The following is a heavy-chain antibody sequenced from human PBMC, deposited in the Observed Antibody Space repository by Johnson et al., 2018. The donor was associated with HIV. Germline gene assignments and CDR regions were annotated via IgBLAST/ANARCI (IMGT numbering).Heavy chain of an antibody. Sequence: QVQLVESGGGVVRPGGSLRLSCAASGFTFSSYGMHWVRQAPGKGLEWVAVISFDGSNKYYADSVKGRFTISRDNSKNTLYLQMNSLRAEDTAVYYCARGGSSTSLDAFDIWGQGTMVTVSS. V-gene: IGHV3-30*03. J-gene: IGHJ3*02. CDR1: GFTFSSYG. D-gene: IGHD2-2*01. CDR2: ISFDGSNK. CDR3: ARGGSSTSLDAFDI.